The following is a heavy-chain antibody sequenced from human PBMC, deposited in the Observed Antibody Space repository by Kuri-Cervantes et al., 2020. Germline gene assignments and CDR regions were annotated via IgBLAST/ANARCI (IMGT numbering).Heavy chain of an antibody. CDR3: ASGRYYYYMDV. Sequence: GGSLRLSCAASGFTFDDYAMHWVRQAPGKGLEWVSAISGSSGSTYYADSVKGRFTISRDNSKNTLYLQMNSLRAEDTAVYYCASGRYYYYMDVWGKGTTVTVSS. D-gene: IGHD2-15*01. J-gene: IGHJ6*03. V-gene: IGHV3-23*01. CDR1: GFTFDDYA. CDR2: ISGSSGST.